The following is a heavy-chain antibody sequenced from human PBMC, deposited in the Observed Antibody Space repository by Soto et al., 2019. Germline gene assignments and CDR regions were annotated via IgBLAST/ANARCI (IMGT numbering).Heavy chain of an antibody. V-gene: IGHV4-31*03. CDR3: YTLTQYTGYFFCLFDP. CDR1: GGSLNSRGYY. J-gene: IGHJ5*02. Sequence: PSETVSLTCSVSGGSLNSRGYYWTWISQHPGKGLEWIGNIYYSGSIHFNPSLKSRLTMLVDTSENQFSLKLTSLTAADTAVYYFYTLTQYTGYFFCLFDPCGHGTLLIVSS. D-gene: IGHD3-22*01. CDR2: IYYSGSI.